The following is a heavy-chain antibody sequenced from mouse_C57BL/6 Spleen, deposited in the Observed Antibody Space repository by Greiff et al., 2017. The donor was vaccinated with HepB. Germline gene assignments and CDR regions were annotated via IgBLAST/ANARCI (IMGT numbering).Heavy chain of an antibody. J-gene: IGHJ4*01. CDR2: IYPGDGDT. CDR1: GYAFSSSW. V-gene: IGHV1-82*01. CDR3: ARYGNYVFYAMDY. D-gene: IGHD2-1*01. Sequence: VQLQQSGPELVKPGASVKISCKASGYAFSSSWMNWVKQRPGKGLEWIGRIYPGDGDTNYNGKFKGKATLTADKSSSTAYMQLSSLTSEDSAVYFCARYGNYVFYAMDYWGQGTSVTVSS.